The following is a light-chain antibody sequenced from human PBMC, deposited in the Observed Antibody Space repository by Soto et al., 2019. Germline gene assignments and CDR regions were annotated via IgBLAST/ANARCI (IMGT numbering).Light chain of an antibody. CDR1: QSVSSSY. V-gene: IGKV3-20*01. J-gene: IGKJ1*01. CDR3: QQYGSSPWT. CDR2: GAS. Sequence: EIALTQSPGTLSLSPGERATHACRASQSVSSSYLAWYQQKPGQAPRLLIYGASSRATGIPDRFSGSGSGTDFTLTISRLEPEDFAVYYCQQYGSSPWTFGQGTKVEIK.